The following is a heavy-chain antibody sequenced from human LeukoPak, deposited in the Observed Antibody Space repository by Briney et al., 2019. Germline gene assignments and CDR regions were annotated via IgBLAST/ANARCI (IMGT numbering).Heavy chain of an antibody. CDR3: ARDFDWGPDY. D-gene: IGHD3-9*01. J-gene: IGHJ4*02. CDR1: GFTFTDHY. V-gene: IGHV1-2*02. Sequence: ASVKVSCKTSGFTFTDHYFHWVRQAPGQGLEWMGWINGKRGDTNYAQKFQDRVTMTRDTSISTFYIQLSSLTADDTAVYYCARDFDWGPDYWGQGTLVTVFS. CDR2: INGKRGDT.